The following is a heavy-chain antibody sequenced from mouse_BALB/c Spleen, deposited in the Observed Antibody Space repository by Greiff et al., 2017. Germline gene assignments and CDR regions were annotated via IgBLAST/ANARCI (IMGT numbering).Heavy chain of an antibody. D-gene: IGHD2-14*01. CDR1: GDSITSGY. Sequence: EVQLMESGPSLVKPSQTLSLTCSVTGDSITSGYWNWIRKFPGNKLEYMGYISYSGSTYYNPSLKSRISITRDTSKNQYYLQLNSVTTEDTATYYCARKDYRYDVFAYWGQGTLVTVSA. J-gene: IGHJ3*01. V-gene: IGHV3-8*02. CDR2: ISYSGST. CDR3: ARKDYRYDVFAY.